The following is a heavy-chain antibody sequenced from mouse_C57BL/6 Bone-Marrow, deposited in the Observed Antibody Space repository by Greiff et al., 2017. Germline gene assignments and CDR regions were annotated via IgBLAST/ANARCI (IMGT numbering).Heavy chain of an antibody. Sequence: VQLQQSGPELVKPGASVKISCKASGYAFSSSWMNWVKQRPGQGLEWIGRIYPGDGDTNYNGKFKGKATLTADKSSSTAYMQLSSLTSEDSADYFWASPVYDGYYYFDDWGQGTTLTVSS. CDR3: ASPVYDGYYYFDD. J-gene: IGHJ2*01. CDR1: GYAFSSSW. V-gene: IGHV1-82*01. CDR2: IYPGDGDT. D-gene: IGHD2-3*01.